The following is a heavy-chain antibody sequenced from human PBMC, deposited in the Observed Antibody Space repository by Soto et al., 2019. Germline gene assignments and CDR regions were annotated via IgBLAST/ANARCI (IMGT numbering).Heavy chain of an antibody. V-gene: IGHV3-23*01. CDR2: ISGSGGST. Sequence: GSLRLSCAASGFTFSSYATSWVRQAPGKGLEWVSAISGSGGSTYYADSVKGRFTISRDNSKNTLYMQMNSLRAEDTVVYYCAKDRMPTYYYDSSGSSPYDYWGKGTLVTVSS. J-gene: IGHJ4*02. CDR1: GFTFSSYA. CDR3: AKDRMPTYYYDSSGSSPYDY. D-gene: IGHD3-22*01.